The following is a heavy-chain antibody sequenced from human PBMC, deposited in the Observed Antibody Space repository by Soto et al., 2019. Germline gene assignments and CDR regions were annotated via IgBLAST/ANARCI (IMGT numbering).Heavy chain of an antibody. Sequence: QVHLVQSGAEVKKPGSSVKVSCKASGGTFNTYAINWVRQAPGQGLEWMGGIIPIFGPTNYTQKFQGRVTITADISTSTAYMELSSLRSEDTAVYYCARDGYCSGGSCYSLGYWGQGTLVTVSS. CDR2: IIPIFGPT. J-gene: IGHJ4*02. V-gene: IGHV1-69*06. CDR3: ARDGYCSGGSCYSLGY. CDR1: GGTFNTYA. D-gene: IGHD2-15*01.